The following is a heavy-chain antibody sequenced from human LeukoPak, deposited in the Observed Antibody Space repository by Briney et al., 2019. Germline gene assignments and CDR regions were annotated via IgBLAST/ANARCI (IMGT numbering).Heavy chain of an antibody. CDR1: GGAFGGYY. J-gene: IGHJ6*03. Sequence: PSETLSLTCAVYGGAFGGYYWSWIRQPPGKGLEWIGEINHSGSTNYNPSLKSRVTISVDTSKNQFSLKLSSVTAADTAVYYCARQYSSSWPNYYSYYMDVWGKGTTVTISS. CDR2: INHSGST. D-gene: IGHD6-13*01. V-gene: IGHV4-34*01. CDR3: ARQYSSSWPNYYSYYMDV.